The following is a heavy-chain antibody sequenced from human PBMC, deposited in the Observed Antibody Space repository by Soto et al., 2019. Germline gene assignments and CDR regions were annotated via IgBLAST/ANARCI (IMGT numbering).Heavy chain of an antibody. J-gene: IGHJ4*02. V-gene: IGHV1-2*02. Sequence: SVKVSFKASRYTFTGYFIHWLRQAPGQGLEWMGWNNSNSCETNYVQKFQGRATMTRETSISTAYMELSRLRSDDTAVYYCAIFVGASSSDYWGQGTLVTVSS. CDR2: NNSNSCET. D-gene: IGHD1-26*01. CDR1: RYTFTGYF. CDR3: AIFVGASSSDY.